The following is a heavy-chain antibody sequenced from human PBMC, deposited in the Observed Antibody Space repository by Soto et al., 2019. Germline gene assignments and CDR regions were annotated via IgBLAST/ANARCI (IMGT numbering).Heavy chain of an antibody. J-gene: IGHJ6*02. V-gene: IGHV1-69*06. CDR1: GGTFSSYA. D-gene: IGHD6-6*01. CDR3: ARDRSAFRVYHYPAPGGPRSYYYGMDV. Sequence: SVKVSCKASGGTFSSYAISWVRQAPGQGLEWMGGIIPIFGTANYAQKFQGRVTITADKSTSTAYMELSSLRSEDTAVYYCARDRSAFRVYHYPAPGGPRSYYYGMDVWGQGTTVTVSS. CDR2: IIPIFGTA.